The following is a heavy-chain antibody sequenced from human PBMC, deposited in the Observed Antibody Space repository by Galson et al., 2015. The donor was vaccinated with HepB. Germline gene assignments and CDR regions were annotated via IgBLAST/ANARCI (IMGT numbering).Heavy chain of an antibody. J-gene: IGHJ5*02. CDR2: MNHSGST. D-gene: IGHD3-16*01. Sequence: ETLSLTCAVYGGSLNGYYWSWIRQPPGKGLEWIGEMNHSGSTSYNPSLKSRVTMSIETSRNQFSLKLSSVTAADTAVYYCARGSPLGQNWFDPWGQGTLVTVSS. CDR1: GGSLNGYY. V-gene: IGHV4-34*01. CDR3: ARGSPLGQNWFDP.